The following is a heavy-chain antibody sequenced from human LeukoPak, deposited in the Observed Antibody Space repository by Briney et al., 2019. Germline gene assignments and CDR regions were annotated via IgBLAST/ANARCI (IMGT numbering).Heavy chain of an antibody. Sequence: SETLSLTCTVSGGSISTYYWSWIRQPPGKGLERIGYIYYSGSTNYNPSLKSRVTISVDTSKNQFSLKLSSVTAADTAVYYCARAGGSWYHPFDYWGQGILVTVSS. V-gene: IGHV4-59*01. CDR3: ARAGGSWYHPFDY. CDR1: GGSISTYY. CDR2: IYYSGST. D-gene: IGHD6-13*01. J-gene: IGHJ4*02.